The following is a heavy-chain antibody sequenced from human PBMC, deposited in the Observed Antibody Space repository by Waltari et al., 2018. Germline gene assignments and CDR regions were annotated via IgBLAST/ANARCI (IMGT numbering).Heavy chain of an antibody. J-gene: IGHJ4*02. CDR3: ARGLLPAWGITGTDF. Sequence: QVQLVQSGAEVKKPGASVKVSCKASGYTFTSYAMHWVRQAPGQRLEWMGWINAGNGNTKYSQKFQGRVTITRDTSASTAYMELSSLRSEDTAVYYCARGLLPAWGITGTDFWGQGTLVTVSS. V-gene: IGHV1-3*01. CDR1: GYTFTSYA. D-gene: IGHD1-20*01. CDR2: INAGNGNT.